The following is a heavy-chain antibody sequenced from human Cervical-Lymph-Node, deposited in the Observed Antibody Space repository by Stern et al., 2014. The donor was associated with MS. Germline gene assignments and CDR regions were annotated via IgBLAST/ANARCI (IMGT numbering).Heavy chain of an antibody. V-gene: IGHV3-9*01. CDR1: GFTFDDYG. J-gene: IGHJ5*02. CDR3: AKGGGDYGFGWFDP. CDR2: IIWDSGRL. D-gene: IGHD4-17*01. Sequence: EVQLVESGGGLVQPGRSLRLSCAASGFTFDDYGMYWVRQTPGKGLEWVSGIIWDSGRLGYADSVKGRFTISRDNAKNFLYLQMNSLRPEDTALYYCAKGGGDYGFGWFDPWGQGTLVTVSS.